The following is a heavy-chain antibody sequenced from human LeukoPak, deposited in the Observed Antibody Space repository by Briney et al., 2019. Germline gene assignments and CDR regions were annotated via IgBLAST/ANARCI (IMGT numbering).Heavy chain of an antibody. D-gene: IGHD3-3*01. Sequence: PGGSLRLSCAASGFTFSSYTMNWVRQAPGKGLEGVSSISISSRYIYYADSVKGRFTISRDNAKTSLYLQMNSLRAEDTAVYYCAPLGVLISGYRAFDIWGQGTMVAVSS. CDR3: APLGVLISGYRAFDI. CDR2: ISISSRYI. CDR1: GFTFSSYT. V-gene: IGHV3-21*01. J-gene: IGHJ3*02.